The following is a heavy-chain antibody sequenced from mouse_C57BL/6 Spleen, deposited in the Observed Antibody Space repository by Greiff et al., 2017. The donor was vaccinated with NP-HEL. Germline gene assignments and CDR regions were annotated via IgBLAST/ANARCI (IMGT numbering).Heavy chain of an antibody. CDR2: IYPGDGDT. CDR3: ARGADDGSRGGWMDY. J-gene: IGHJ4*01. CDR1: GYAFSSYW. V-gene: IGHV1-80*01. D-gene: IGHD1-1*01. Sequence: QVQLQQSGAELVKPGASVKISCKASGYAFSSYWMNWVKQRPGKGLEWIGQIYPGDGDTNYNGKFKGKATLTADKSSSTAYMQLSSLTSEDSAVYFCARGADDGSRGGWMDYWGQGTSVTVSS.